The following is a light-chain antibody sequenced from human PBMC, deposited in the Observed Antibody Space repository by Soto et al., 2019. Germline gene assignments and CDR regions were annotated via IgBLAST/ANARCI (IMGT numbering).Light chain of an antibody. CDR2: GAS. Sequence: DIVLTHSPGTLSLSPGERATLSCRASQSVSNSYLAWYQQKPGQAPRLLIYGASSRATGIPDRFSGDGSGTDFTLTISRLEPEDFVVYYCQHYGTSPTWTFGQGTKVEVK. CDR1: QSVSNSY. J-gene: IGKJ1*01. CDR3: QHYGTSPTWT. V-gene: IGKV3-20*01.